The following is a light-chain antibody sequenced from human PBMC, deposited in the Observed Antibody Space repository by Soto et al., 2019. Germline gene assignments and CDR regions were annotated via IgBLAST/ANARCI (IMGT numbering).Light chain of an antibody. CDR1: QGISSW. Sequence: DIQMTQSPSSVSASVGDRVTFTCRASQGISSWLAWYQQKPGKAPTLLIYAASNLQSGVPSRFTGSGSGTDFTLTISSLQPEDFATYYCQQSFRTPLTFGGGTKVDIK. V-gene: IGKV1-12*01. CDR3: QQSFRTPLT. J-gene: IGKJ4*01. CDR2: AAS.